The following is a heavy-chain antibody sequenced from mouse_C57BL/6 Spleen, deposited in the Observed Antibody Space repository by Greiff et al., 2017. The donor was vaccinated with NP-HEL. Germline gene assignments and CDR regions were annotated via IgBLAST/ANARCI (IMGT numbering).Heavy chain of an antibody. J-gene: IGHJ3*01. Sequence: EVKVVESGGGLVKPGGSLKLSCAASGFTFSSYAMSWVRQTPEKRLEWVATISDGGSYTYYPDNVKGRFTISRDNAKNNLYLQMSHLKSEDTAMYYCARDLYDYDWFAYWGQGTLVTVSA. V-gene: IGHV5-4*01. D-gene: IGHD2-4*01. CDR3: ARDLYDYDWFAY. CDR2: ISDGGSYT. CDR1: GFTFSSYA.